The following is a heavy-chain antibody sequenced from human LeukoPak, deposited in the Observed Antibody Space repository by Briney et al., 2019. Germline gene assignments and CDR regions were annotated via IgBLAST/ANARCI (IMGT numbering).Heavy chain of an antibody. CDR3: ARDGSGYYYQDAFDI. J-gene: IGHJ3*02. Sequence: LGGSLRLSCAASGFTFSSYAMHWVRQAPGKGLEWVAVISYDGSNKYYADSVKGRFTISRDNSKNTLYLQMNSLRAEDTAVYYCARDGSGYYYQDAFDIWGQGTMVPVSS. V-gene: IGHV3-30*04. CDR1: GFTFSSYA. D-gene: IGHD3-22*01. CDR2: ISYDGSNK.